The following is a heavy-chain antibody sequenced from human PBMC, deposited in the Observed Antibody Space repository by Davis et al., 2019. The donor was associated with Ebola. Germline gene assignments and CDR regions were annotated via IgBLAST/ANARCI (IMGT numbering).Heavy chain of an antibody. V-gene: IGHV5-51*01. J-gene: IGHJ3*02. CDR2: IYPGDSDT. CDR1: GYSFTSYW. Sequence: GESLKISCKGSGYSFTSYWIGWVRQLPGKGLEWMGIIYPGDSDTRYSPSFQGQVTISADKSISTAYLQWSSLKASDTAMYYCARRVVTATLAFDIWGQGTMVTVSS. D-gene: IGHD2-15*01. CDR3: ARRVVTATLAFDI.